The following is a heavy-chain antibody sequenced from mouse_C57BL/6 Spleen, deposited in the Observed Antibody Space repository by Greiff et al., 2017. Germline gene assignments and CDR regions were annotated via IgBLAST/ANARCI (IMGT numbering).Heavy chain of an antibody. D-gene: IGHD2-2*01. Sequence: EVQLQQSVAELVRPGASVKLSCTASGFNIKNTYMHWVKQRPEQGLEWIGRIYPEDGDTEYAPKFQGKATMTADTSSNTAYLQLSSLTSEDTAVYYCTASAMVTTSAYWGQGTLVTVSA. CDR2: IYPEDGDT. CDR1: GFNIKNTY. J-gene: IGHJ3*01. CDR3: TASAMVTTSAY. V-gene: IGHV14-1*01.